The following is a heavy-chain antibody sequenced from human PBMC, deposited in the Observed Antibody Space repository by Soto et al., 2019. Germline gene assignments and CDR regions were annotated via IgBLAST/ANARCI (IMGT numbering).Heavy chain of an antibody. J-gene: IGHJ6*03. CDR3: AKDGGGIYYYYYMDV. V-gene: IGHV3-30*18. CDR2: ISYDGSNK. CDR1: GFTFSSYG. D-gene: IGHD3-16*01. Sequence: GGSLRLSCAASGFTFSSYGMHWVRQAPGKGLEWVAVISYDGSNKYYADSVKGRFTISRDNSKNTLYLQMNSLRAEDTAVYYCAKDGGGIYYYYYMDVWGKGTTVTVSS.